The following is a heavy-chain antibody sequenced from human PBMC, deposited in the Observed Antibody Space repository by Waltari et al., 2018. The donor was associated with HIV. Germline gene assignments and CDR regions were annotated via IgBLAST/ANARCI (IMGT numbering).Heavy chain of an antibody. CDR2: SNPNSGGT. CDR1: GYTFTGYY. D-gene: IGHD6-19*01. CDR3: ARDAVAVLYYYGMDV. V-gene: IGHV1-2*06. Sequence: QVQLVQSGAEVKKPGASVKVSCKASGYTFTGYYMHWVRQAPGQGLEWMGRSNPNSGGTNYAQKFQCRGTMTRDTSISTAYMELSRLRSDDTAVYYCARDAVAVLYYYGMDVWGQGTTVTVSS. J-gene: IGHJ6*02.